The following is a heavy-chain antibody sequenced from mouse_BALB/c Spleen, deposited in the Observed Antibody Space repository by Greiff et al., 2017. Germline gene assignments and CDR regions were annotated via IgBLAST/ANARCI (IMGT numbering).Heavy chain of an antibody. CDR1: GISITTGNYR. J-gene: IGHJ3*01. Sequence: EVQLQQSGPGLVKPSQTVSLTCTVTGISITTGNYRWSWIRQFPGNKLEWIGYIYYSGTITYNPSLTSRTTITRDTSKNQFFLEMNSLTAEDTATYYCARDRGDGYYVPFAYWGQGTLVTVSA. CDR2: IYYSGTI. CDR3: ARDRGDGYYVPFAY. D-gene: IGHD2-3*01. V-gene: IGHV3-5*02.